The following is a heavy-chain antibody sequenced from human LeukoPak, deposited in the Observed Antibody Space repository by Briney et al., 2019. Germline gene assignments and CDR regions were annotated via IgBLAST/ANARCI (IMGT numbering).Heavy chain of an antibody. V-gene: IGHV4-59*01. CDR1: GGSISNYY. CDR2: IYYTGST. J-gene: IGHJ4*02. Sequence: SETLSLTCTVSGGSISNYYWNWIRQPPGKGLEWIGYIYYTGSTNYNPSLKSRVTMSVDTSKNQFSLNLKSVTPEDTAVYYCAREPAYDSSGYYYVGYCDYWGQGTLVTVSS. CDR3: AREPAYDSSGYYYVGYCDY. D-gene: IGHD3-22*01.